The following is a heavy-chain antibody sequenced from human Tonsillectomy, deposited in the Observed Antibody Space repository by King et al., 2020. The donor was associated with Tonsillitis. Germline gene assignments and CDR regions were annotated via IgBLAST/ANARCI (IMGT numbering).Heavy chain of an antibody. CDR3: AKSFGGEAAK. J-gene: IGHJ4*02. V-gene: IGHV1-8*01. CDR1: GYTFTSYD. D-gene: IGHD3-10*01. Sequence: QLVQSGAEVKKPGASVKVSCKASGYTFTSYDFNWVRQATGQGLEWRWWMNPNSVNTGTAQKVQGRGTITRNTPTSTAYMERGSLTPEETGVYYCAKSFGGEAAKWGQGTLVTVSS. CDR2: MNPNSVNT.